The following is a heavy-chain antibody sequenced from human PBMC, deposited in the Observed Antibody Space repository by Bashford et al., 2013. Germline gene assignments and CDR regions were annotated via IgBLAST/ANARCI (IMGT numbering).Heavy chain of an antibody. V-gene: IGHV1-69*04. D-gene: IGHD1-26*01. J-gene: IGHJ3*01. CDR3: ARDGPVVGVWNAFDV. Sequence: WVRQAPGQGLEWMGRIIPILGIANYAQKFQGRVTITADKSTSTAYMELSSLRSEDTAVYYCARDGPVVGVWNAFDVWGQGTVVTVSS. CDR2: IIPILGIA.